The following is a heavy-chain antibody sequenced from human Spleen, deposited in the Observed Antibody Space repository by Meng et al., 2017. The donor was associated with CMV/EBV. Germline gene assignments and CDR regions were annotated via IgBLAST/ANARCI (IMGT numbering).Heavy chain of an antibody. V-gene: IGHV1-3*02. CDR2: SNAGNGNT. J-gene: IGHJ6*02. D-gene: IGHD2-2*01. CDR3: ARVFAPAAAGGLNLFYYYYGMDV. Sequence: ASVKVSCKASGYTFTGYYMHWLRQAPGQRLEWMGWSNAGNGNTKYSQEFQGRVTITRDTSASTAYMELSRLRSDDTAVYYCARVFAPAAAGGLNLFYYYYGMDVWGQGTTVTVSS. CDR1: GYTFTGYY.